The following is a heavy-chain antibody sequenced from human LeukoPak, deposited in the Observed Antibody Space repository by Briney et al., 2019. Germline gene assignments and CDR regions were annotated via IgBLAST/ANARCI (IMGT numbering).Heavy chain of an antibody. Sequence: GGSLRLSCSASGFTFSSYAMTWVRQAPGKGLEWVSTVSSSDSSSYYADSVKGRFTISRDNSRNTLYLQMNSLRAEDTAVYYCAKGRGYCSGGSCYSDYWGQGTLVTVSS. CDR3: AKGRGYCSGGSCYSDY. D-gene: IGHD2-15*01. V-gene: IGHV3-23*01. J-gene: IGHJ4*02. CDR2: VSSSDSSS. CDR1: GFTFSSYA.